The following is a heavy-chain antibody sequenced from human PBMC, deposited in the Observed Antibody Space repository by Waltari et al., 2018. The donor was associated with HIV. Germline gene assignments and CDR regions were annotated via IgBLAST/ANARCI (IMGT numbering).Heavy chain of an antibody. CDR3: ARDPSPPILYDILTGYYFDY. V-gene: IGHV3-30*02. CDR2: VRYDGSNK. D-gene: IGHD3-9*01. J-gene: IGHJ4*02. Sequence: QVQLVESGGGVVKPGGSLRLSCAASGFPFTTYAMHWLRQAPGKGLEWVAFVRYDGSNKYYADSVKGRFTISRDNSKNTLYLQMNSLRADDTAVYYCARDPSPPILYDILTGYYFDYWGQGTLVTVSS. CDR1: GFPFTTYA.